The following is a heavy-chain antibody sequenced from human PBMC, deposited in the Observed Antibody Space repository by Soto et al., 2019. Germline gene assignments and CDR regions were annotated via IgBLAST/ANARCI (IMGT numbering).Heavy chain of an antibody. CDR1: GFTFSSYA. V-gene: IGHV3-23*01. D-gene: IGHD2-15*01. Sequence: GGSLRLSCAASGFTFSSYAMSWVRQAPGKGLEWVSAISGSGGSTYYADSVKGRFTISRDNSKNTLSLQMNSLTAEDTAVYFCAKRRGAGGHFDYWGQGALVTVST. J-gene: IGHJ4*02. CDR3: AKRRGAGGHFDY. CDR2: ISGSGGST.